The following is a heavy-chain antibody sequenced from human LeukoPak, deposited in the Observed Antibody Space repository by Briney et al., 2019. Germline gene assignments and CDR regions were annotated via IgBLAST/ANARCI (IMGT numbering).Heavy chain of an antibody. CDR2: ISSSGGST. CDR1: GFTFSNYG. CDR3: ARESGSRSYYYYMDV. Sequence: GGTLRLSCAASGFTFSNYGMSWVRQAPGKGLEWVSTISSSGGSTYYADSVKGRFTISRDNAKNSLYLQMNSLRAEDTAVYYCARESGSRSYYYYMDVWGKGTTVTVSS. V-gene: IGHV3-23*01. J-gene: IGHJ6*03. D-gene: IGHD2-2*01.